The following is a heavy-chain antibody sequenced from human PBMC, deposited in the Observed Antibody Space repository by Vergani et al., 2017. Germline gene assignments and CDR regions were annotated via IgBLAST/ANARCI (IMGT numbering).Heavy chain of an antibody. J-gene: IGHJ2*01. CDR3: ARPSDWGSRDWYFDL. V-gene: IGHV5-51*01. Sequence: EVQLVQSGAEVKTPGESLKISCKGSGYSFTSYWIGWVRQMPGKGLEWMGIIYPGDSDTRYSPSFQGQVTISADKSISTAYLQWSSLKASDTAMYYCARPSDWGSRDWYFDLWGRGTLVTVSS. CDR2: IYPGDSDT. CDR1: GYSFTSYW. D-gene: IGHD7-27*01.